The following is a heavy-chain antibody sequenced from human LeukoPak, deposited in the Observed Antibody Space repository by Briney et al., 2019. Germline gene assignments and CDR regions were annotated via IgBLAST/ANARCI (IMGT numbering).Heavy chain of an antibody. Sequence: PSETLSLTCGVSGGSVGSNYWSWVRQPPGKGLEWIGYISYSGDTKYNPSLKSRLSMSVDTSKNQCSLMLTSVTAADTAVYYCARGSGWYPHWGQGTLVTVPS. D-gene: IGHD6-19*01. V-gene: IGHV4-59*02. CDR1: GGSVGSNY. CDR2: ISYSGDT. CDR3: ARGSGWYPH. J-gene: IGHJ1*01.